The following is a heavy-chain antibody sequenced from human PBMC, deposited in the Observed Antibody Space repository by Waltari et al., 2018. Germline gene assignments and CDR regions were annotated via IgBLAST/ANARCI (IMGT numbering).Heavy chain of an antibody. Sequence: EVQLVESGGALVQPGGSLRLSCVASGFTVSSNYMSWVRQAPGKGLEWVSVIYSGGSTYYADSVKGRFTISRDNSKNTLYLQMNSLRAEDTAVYYCARLTTRKENWFDPWGQGTLVTVSS. CDR3: ARLTTRKENWFDP. CDR2: IYSGGST. V-gene: IGHV3-66*02. D-gene: IGHD1-1*01. CDR1: GFTVSSNY. J-gene: IGHJ5*02.